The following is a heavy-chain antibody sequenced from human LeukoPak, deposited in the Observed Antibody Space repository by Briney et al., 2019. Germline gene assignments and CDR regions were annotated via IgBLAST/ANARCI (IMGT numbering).Heavy chain of an antibody. CDR3: ARSERYNSGWYFFFDY. Sequence: SETLSLTCTVSVGSISTYYWSWIRQPPGKGLEWIGYIYYSGSTNYNPSLKSRVTISVDTSKNQFSLNLSSVTAADTAVYYCARSERYNSGWYFFFDYWGQGTLVTVSS. D-gene: IGHD6-19*01. J-gene: IGHJ4*02. CDR1: VGSISTYY. CDR2: IYYSGST. V-gene: IGHV4-59*01.